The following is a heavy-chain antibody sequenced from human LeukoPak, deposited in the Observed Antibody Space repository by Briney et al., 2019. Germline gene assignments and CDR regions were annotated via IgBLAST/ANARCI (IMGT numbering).Heavy chain of an antibody. V-gene: IGHV3-7*01. CDR1: RFTLSNYW. J-gene: IGHJ4*02. CDR3: ARQRGSGCLDY. Sequence: GGSLRLSCAASRFTLSNYWMSWVRRAPGKGLNWVANIKQDGSETYYVDSVKGRFTISRDNAKNSLSLQMNSLRAEDTAVYYCARQRGSGCLDYWGQGTLVTVSS. D-gene: IGHD6-19*01. CDR2: IKQDGSET.